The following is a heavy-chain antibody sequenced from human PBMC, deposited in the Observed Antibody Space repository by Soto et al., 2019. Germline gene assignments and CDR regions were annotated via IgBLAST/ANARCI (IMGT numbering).Heavy chain of an antibody. Sequence: QLQLQESGPGLVKPSETLSLTCTVSGGTIIISSYYWGWVRQPPGKGLEWIGSIYYGGYTHYNPSLHSRVTISVDTSKNHFSLTLNSVTAGDTAVYYCARHKGPSRNDSHWFDPWGQGTLVTVSS. CDR1: GGTIIISSYY. J-gene: IGHJ5*02. D-gene: IGHD1-1*01. V-gene: IGHV4-39*01. CDR2: IYYGGYT. CDR3: ARHKGPSRNDSHWFDP.